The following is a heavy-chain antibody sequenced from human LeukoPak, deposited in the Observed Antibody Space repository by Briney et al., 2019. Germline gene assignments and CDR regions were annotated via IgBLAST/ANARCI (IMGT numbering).Heavy chain of an antibody. Sequence: PSETLSLTCTVSGGSMNSYYWSRLRQPPGEGPEWIGYTTYSGGTNYNPSLKSRVTISVDTSKNHFSLKLSSVTAADTAVYYCARGAGWWSHWGQGTLVTVSS. CDR3: ARGAGWWSH. CDR2: TTYSGGT. CDR1: GGSMNSYY. D-gene: IGHD6-19*01. V-gene: IGHV4-59*01. J-gene: IGHJ4*02.